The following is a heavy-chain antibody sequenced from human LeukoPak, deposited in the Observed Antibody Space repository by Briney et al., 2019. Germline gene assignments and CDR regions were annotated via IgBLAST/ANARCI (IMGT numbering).Heavy chain of an antibody. CDR3: ARVRGLEWLLIDLCS. CDR1: GFIFQPYE. J-gene: IGHJ4*02. V-gene: IGHV3-48*03. D-gene: IGHD3-3*01. CDR2: ISGSGYPI. Sequence: GGSLRLSCTASGFIFQPYEMNWPRQAPGKGLEWVSYISGSGYPIYYADSVKGRFTISRDNAKNSLYLQMNSLRAEDTAIYYWARVRGLEWLLIDLCSWGQGTLVTVSS.